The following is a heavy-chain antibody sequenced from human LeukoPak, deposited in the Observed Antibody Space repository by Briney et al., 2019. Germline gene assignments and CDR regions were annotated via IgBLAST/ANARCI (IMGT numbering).Heavy chain of an antibody. V-gene: IGHV3-30*02. J-gene: IGHJ3*02. D-gene: IGHD3-22*01. CDR1: GFTFSSYG. CDR3: AKDSGAYYYDSSGYCDI. Sequence: GGSLRLSCAASGFTFSSYGMHWVRQAPGKGLEWVAVIWYDGSNKYYADSVKGRFTISRDNSKNTLYLQMNSLRAEDTAVYYCAKDSGAYYYDSSGYCDIWGQGTMVTVSS. CDR2: IWYDGSNK.